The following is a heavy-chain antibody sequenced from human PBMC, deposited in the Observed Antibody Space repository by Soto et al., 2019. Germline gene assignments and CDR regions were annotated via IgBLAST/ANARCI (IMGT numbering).Heavy chain of an antibody. J-gene: IGHJ2*01. Sequence: QVELVQSGAEVKKPGSSVKVSCQASEDTFRNYAISWVRQAPGQGLEWMGGIIPIFGTANYAQEFQGRVTITTDTSAYTVYLQLSRLRSEDTAVYYCASTKYDSSAYYYWYLGLWVRGTLVTVSS. CDR3: ASTKYDSSAYYYWYLGL. D-gene: IGHD3-22*01. V-gene: IGHV1-69*06. CDR2: IIPIFGTA. CDR1: EDTFRNYA.